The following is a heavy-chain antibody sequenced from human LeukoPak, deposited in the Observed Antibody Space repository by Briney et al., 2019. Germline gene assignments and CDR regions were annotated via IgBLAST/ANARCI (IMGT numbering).Heavy chain of an antibody. V-gene: IGHV3-23*01. J-gene: IGHJ3*02. Sequence: PGGSLRLSCAASGFTFSSYSMTWVRQGPGKGLEWVSAISGSGGNTYYADSVKGRFTISRDNSKNTLYLQMNSLRAEDTAVYYCARLGRGVHIDAFDIWGQGTMVTVSS. CDR2: ISGSGGNT. CDR3: ARLGRGVHIDAFDI. CDR1: GFTFSSYS. D-gene: IGHD1-26*01.